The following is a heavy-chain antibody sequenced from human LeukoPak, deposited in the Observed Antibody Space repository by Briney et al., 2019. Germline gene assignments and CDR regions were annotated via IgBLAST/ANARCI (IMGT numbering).Heavy chain of an antibody. CDR1: GFTFSSYW. CDR3: AAAMDSSGYCYFDY. Sequence: QAGGSLRLSCAASGFTFSSYWMSWVRQAPGKGLEWVANIKQDGSEKYYVDSVKGRFTISRDNAKNSLYLQMNSLRAEDTAVYYCAAAMDSSGYCYFDYWGQGTLVTVSS. D-gene: IGHD3-22*01. J-gene: IGHJ4*02. V-gene: IGHV3-7*01. CDR2: IKQDGSEK.